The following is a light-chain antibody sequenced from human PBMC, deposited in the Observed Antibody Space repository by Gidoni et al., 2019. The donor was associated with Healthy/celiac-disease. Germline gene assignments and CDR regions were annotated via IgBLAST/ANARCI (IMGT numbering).Light chain of an antibody. CDR2: DVS. J-gene: IGLJ3*02. CDR3: SSYTSSSTPWA. Sequence: QSALTQPASVHGSPGQSITISCTGTSSDVGGYNYVSWYQQQPGKAPKLMIYDVSNRPSGVSNRFSGSKSGNTASLTISGLQAEDEADYYCSSYTSSSTPWAFGGGTKLTVL. V-gene: IGLV2-14*03. CDR1: SSDVGGYNY.